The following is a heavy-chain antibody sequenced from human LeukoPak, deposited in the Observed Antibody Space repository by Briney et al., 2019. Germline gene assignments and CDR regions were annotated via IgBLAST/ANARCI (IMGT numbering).Heavy chain of an antibody. CDR3: ARAGAYSGYDYYY. CDR1: GYTFTGYY. CDR2: INPNSGGT. J-gene: IGHJ4*02. Sequence: GASVKVSCKASGYTFTGYYMHWVRQAPGQGLEWMGWINPNSGGTNYAQKFQGRVTMTRDTSISTAYMELSRLRSDDTAVYYCARAGAYSGYDYYYWGQGTLVTVSS. D-gene: IGHD5-12*01. V-gene: IGHV1-2*02.